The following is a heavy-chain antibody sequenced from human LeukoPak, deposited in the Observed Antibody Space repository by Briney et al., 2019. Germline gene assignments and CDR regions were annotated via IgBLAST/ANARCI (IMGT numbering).Heavy chain of an antibody. CDR1: AGSISSSSYY. CDR2: IYYSGST. D-gene: IGHD5-18*01. Sequence: SETLSLTCTVSAGSISSSSYYWGWIRQLPGKGLEWIGSIYYSGSTYYNPSLKSRVTISVDTSKNQFSLKLSSVTAADTAVYYCARGNSYGYRLLGYWGQGTLVTVSS. CDR3: ARGNSYGYRLLGY. V-gene: IGHV4-39*07. J-gene: IGHJ4*02.